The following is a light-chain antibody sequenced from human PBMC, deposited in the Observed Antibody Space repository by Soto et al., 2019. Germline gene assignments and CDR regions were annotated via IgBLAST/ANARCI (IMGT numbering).Light chain of an antibody. CDR1: SANIGSNT. V-gene: IGLV1-44*01. Sequence: QSVLTQPPSASGTPGQRVTISCSGSSANIGSNTVNFSQQLPGTAPTLLMYSNHQRPSGVPDRFSGSKSGTSASLAINGLQFEDEADYYCATWDDSLNALYVFGSGTKVTVL. J-gene: IGLJ1*01. CDR3: ATWDDSLNALYV. CDR2: SNH.